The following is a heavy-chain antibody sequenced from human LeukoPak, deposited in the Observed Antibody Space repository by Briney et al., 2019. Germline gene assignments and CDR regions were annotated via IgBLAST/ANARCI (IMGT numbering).Heavy chain of an antibody. Sequence: GGSLRLSFAASGFTFSSYGMSWVRQAPGKGLEWVSAISGSGGSTYYADSVKGRFTISRDNSKNTLYLQMNSLRAEDTAVYYCAKALYYYGSGSYYNYYYYYMDVWGKGTTVTISS. CDR3: AKALYYYGSGSYYNYYYYYMDV. CDR2: ISGSGGST. J-gene: IGHJ6*03. V-gene: IGHV3-23*01. D-gene: IGHD3-10*01. CDR1: GFTFSSYG.